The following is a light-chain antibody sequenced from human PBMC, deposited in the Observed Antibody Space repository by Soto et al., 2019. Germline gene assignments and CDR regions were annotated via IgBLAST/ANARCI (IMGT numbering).Light chain of an antibody. CDR2: DAY. V-gene: IGKV1-5*01. J-gene: IGKJ4*01. CDR1: QSISSW. Sequence: DIEMTQSPSTLSASVGDRVTISCRASQSISSWLAWYQQKPGKAPKLLIFDAYSLESGALSRFSGSGSGTDFSLTIATLQPADFATYYCQQYNSYSLTFGGGTKVAIK. CDR3: QQYNSYSLT.